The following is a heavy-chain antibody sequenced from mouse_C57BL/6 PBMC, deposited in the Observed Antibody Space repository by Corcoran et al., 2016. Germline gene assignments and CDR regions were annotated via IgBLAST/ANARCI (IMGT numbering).Heavy chain of an antibody. CDR1: GYTFTDYY. CDR2: INPNNGGT. CDR3: ARGGNFFDY. Sequence: EVQLQQSGPELVKPGASVKISCKASGYTFTDYYMNWVKQSHGKSLEWIGDINPNNGGTSYNQKFKGKATLTVDKSSSTAYMELRSLKTEDSAVYYCARGGNFFDYWGQGTTLTVSS. V-gene: IGHV1-26*01. D-gene: IGHD1-1*01. J-gene: IGHJ2*01.